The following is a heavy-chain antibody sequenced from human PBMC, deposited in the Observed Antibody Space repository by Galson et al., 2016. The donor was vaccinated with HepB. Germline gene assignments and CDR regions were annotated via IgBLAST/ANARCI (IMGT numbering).Heavy chain of an antibody. CDR3: ARDYGGDAIFGVVITY. D-gene: IGHD3-3*01. CDR1: GFIFSNSA. Sequence: SLRLSCAASGFIFSNSAMHWVRQAPGKGLEWVAGIWYDGNDKYYADAVQGRFDISRDNSKNTVYIQMNSLRAEDTAVYYCARDYGGDAIFGVVITYWGQGALVTVSS. V-gene: IGHV3-33*08. CDR2: IWYDGNDK. J-gene: IGHJ4*02.